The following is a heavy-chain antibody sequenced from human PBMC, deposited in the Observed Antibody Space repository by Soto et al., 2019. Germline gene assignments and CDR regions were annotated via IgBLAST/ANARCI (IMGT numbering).Heavy chain of an antibody. Sequence: QVQLVQSGAEVRKPGSSVKVSCKASGGTFSRHAISWVRQAPGQGLEWMGGIIPIFGTANHAQKFQGRVTIIADDSTSTVYMELSSLRSEDTAMYYCARGWGYDSNDYYYAYWVQGTRVIVSS. V-gene: IGHV1-69*01. J-gene: IGHJ4*02. CDR1: GGTFSRHA. CDR2: IIPIFGTA. CDR3: ARGWGYDSNDYYYAY. D-gene: IGHD3-22*01.